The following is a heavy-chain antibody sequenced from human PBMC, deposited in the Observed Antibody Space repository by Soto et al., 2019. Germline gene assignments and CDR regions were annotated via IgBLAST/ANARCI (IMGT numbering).Heavy chain of an antibody. J-gene: IGHJ4*02. D-gene: IGHD1-20*01. V-gene: IGHV3-30-3*01. CDR3: ARGRDPITGTSDGDY. Sequence: QVQLVESGGGVVQPGRSLRLSCAASGFTFSSYAMHWVRQAPGKGLEWVAVISYDGSNKYYADSVKGRFTISRDNSKNTRYLQMNSLRAEDTAVYYCARGRDPITGTSDGDYWGQGTLVTVSS. CDR2: ISYDGSNK. CDR1: GFTFSSYA.